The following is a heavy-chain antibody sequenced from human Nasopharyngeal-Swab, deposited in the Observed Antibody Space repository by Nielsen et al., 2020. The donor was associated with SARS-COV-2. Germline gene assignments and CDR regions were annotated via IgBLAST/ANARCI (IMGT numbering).Heavy chain of an antibody. V-gene: IGHV3-33*01. J-gene: IGHJ4*02. Sequence: GESLKISCAASGFTFSSYGMHWVRQAPGKGLEWVAVIWYDGSNKYYADSVKDRFTISRDNSKNTLYLQMNSLRAEDTAVYYCARDPYDSSGYFDYWGQGTLVTVSS. CDR3: ARDPYDSSGYFDY. CDR1: GFTFSSYG. D-gene: IGHD3-22*01. CDR2: IWYDGSNK.